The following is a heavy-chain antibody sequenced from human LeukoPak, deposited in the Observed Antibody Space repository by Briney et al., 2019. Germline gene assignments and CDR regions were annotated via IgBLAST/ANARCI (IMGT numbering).Heavy chain of an antibody. J-gene: IGHJ4*02. CDR3: ARDEGLDPYYFDY. D-gene: IGHD3/OR15-3a*01. CDR2: IWYDGSNK. Sequence: PGGSLRLCCAASGFTFSSYGMHWVRQAPGKGLEWVAVIWYDGSNKYYADSVKGRFTISRDNSKNTLYLQMNSLRAEDTAVYYCARDEGLDPYYFDYWGQGTLVTVFS. V-gene: IGHV3-33*01. CDR1: GFTFSSYG.